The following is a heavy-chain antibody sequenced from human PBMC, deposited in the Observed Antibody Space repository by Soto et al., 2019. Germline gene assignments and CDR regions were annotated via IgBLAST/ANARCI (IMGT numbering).Heavy chain of an antibody. V-gene: IGHV3-23*01. J-gene: IGHJ4*02. D-gene: IGHD3-22*01. CDR3: AKGYGYYYDSSGYWIFGY. CDR2: ISGSGGST. CDR1: GFTFSSYA. Sequence: GGSLRLSCAASGFTFSSYAMSWVRQAPGKGLEWVSAISGSGGSTYYADSVKGRFTISRDNSKNTLYLQMNSLRAEDTAVYYCAKGYGYYYDSSGYWIFGYWGQGTLVTVSS.